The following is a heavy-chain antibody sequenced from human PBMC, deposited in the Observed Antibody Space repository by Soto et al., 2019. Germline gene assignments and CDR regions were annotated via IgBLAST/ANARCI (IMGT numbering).Heavy chain of an antibody. J-gene: IGHJ5*02. CDR3: ARETYYEAPYYDFWSGRKAYNWFDP. Sequence: GGSLRLSCAASGFTFSSYSMNWVRQAPGKGLEWVSYISSSSSTIYYADSVKGRFTISRDNAKNSLYLQMNSLRAEDTAVYYCARETYYEAPYYDFWSGRKAYNWFDPWGQGTLVTVSS. CDR2: ISSSSSTI. D-gene: IGHD3-3*01. CDR1: GFTFSSYS. V-gene: IGHV3-48*01.